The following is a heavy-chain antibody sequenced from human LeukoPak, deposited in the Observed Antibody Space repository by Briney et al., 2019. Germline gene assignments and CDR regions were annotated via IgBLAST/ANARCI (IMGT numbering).Heavy chain of an antibody. CDR1: GGTFSSYA. CDR3: ASVLSGIAVAGSFDP. CDR2: IIPILGIA. V-gene: IGHV1-69*04. D-gene: IGHD6-19*01. Sequence: SVKVSCKASGGTFSSYAISWVRQAPGQGLEWMGRIIPILGIANYAQKFQGRVTITADKSTSTAYMELSSPRSEDTAVYYCASVLSGIAVAGSFDPWGQGTLVTVSS. J-gene: IGHJ5*02.